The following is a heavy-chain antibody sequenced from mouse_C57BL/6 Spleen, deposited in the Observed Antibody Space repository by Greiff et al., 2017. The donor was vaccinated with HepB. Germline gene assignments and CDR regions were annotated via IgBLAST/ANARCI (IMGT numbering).Heavy chain of an antibody. V-gene: IGHV1-19*01. J-gene: IGHJ4*01. CDR2: INPYNGGT. CDR1: GYTFTDYY. Sequence: VQLQQSGPVLVKPGASVKMSCKASGYTFTDYYMNWVKQSHGKSLEWIGVINPYNGGTSYNQKFKGKATLTVDKSSSTAYMELNSLTSEDSAVYYCAASSPYYAMDYWGQGTSVTVSS. D-gene: IGHD1-1*01. CDR3: AASSPYYAMDY.